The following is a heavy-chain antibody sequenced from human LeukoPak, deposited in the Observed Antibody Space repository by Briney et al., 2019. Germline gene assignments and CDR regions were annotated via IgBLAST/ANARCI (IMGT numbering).Heavy chain of an antibody. Sequence: AGTLCLSCEASGFTFSSYSRNWVRQAPGKGLEWVSSISSSSYIYYADSVKGRFTISRDNAKNSLSLQMNSLRAEDTAVYYCARTMWGFDYWGQGPLVTVS. J-gene: IGHJ4*02. CDR2: ISSSSYI. V-gene: IGHV3-21*01. CDR1: GFTFSSYS. CDR3: ARTMWGFDY. D-gene: IGHD7-27*01.